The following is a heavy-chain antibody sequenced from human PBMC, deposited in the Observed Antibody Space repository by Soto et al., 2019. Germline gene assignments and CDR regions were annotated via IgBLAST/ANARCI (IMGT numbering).Heavy chain of an antibody. CDR3: AKASASSWYDNDAFDI. CDR2: ISWNSGSI. J-gene: IGHJ3*02. CDR1: GFTFDDYA. V-gene: IGHV3-9*01. Sequence: GGSLRLSCAASGFTFDDYAMHWVRQAPGKGLEWVSGISWNSGSIGYADSVKGRFTISRDNAKNSLYLQMNSLRAEDTALYYCAKASASSWYDNDAFDIWGQGTMVTVSS. D-gene: IGHD6-13*01.